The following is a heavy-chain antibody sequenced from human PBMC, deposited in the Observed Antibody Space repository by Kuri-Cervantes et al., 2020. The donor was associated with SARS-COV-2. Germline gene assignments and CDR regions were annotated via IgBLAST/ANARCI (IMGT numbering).Heavy chain of an antibody. CDR3: ARDPDSSGWYAGDAFDI. D-gene: IGHD6-19*01. V-gene: IGHV3-33*01. Sequence: GGSLRLSCAASGFTFSSYGMHWVRQAPGKGLEWVAVIWYDGSNKYYADSVKGRFTISRDNSKNTLYLQMNSLRAEDTAVYYCARDPDSSGWYAGDAFDIWGQGTMVTVSS. CDR2: IWYDGSNK. J-gene: IGHJ3*02. CDR1: GFTFSSYG.